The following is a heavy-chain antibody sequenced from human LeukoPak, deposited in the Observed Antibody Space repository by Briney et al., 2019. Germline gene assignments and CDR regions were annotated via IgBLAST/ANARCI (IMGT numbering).Heavy chain of an antibody. J-gene: IGHJ4*02. CDR2: IIPIFGTA. V-gene: IGHV1-69*13. CDR3: ARTYTMSSSWYPFDY. D-gene: IGHD6-13*01. Sequence: SVKVSCKASGGTFISYAISWVRQAPGQGLEWMGGIIPIFGTANYAQKFQGRVTITADESTSTAYMELSSLRSEDTAVYYCARTYTMSSSWYPFDYWGQGTLVTVSS. CDR1: GGTFISYA.